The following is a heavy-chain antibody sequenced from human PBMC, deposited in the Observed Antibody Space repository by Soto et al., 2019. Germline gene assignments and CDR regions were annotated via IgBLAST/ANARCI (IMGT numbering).Heavy chain of an antibody. CDR3: ARTVGAAYYFDF. CDR2: SYTSGST. D-gene: IGHD1-26*01. V-gene: IGHV4-4*07. Sequence: QVQLQESGPGLVKPSEALSLTCTVSGDSMTKYYWRWIRQPAGKGLEWIGRSYTSGSTNYNPSLKSRVTMSIDTSNNHSSQNLNSVTAADTAMYYCARTVGAAYYFDFWGQGALVTVSS. CDR1: GDSMTKYY. J-gene: IGHJ4*02.